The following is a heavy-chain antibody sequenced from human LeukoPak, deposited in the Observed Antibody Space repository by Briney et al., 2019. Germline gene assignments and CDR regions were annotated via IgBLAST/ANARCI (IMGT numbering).Heavy chain of an antibody. CDR3: ARGRFYGFSGDS. CDR2: IYHSGST. V-gene: IGHV4-31*03. J-gene: IGHJ4*02. Sequence: PSETLSLTCTVSGGSISTGGYYWNWIRQHPGKGLEWIGFIYHSGSTSNNPSLKSRLSISVDTSKNQFSLKLNSVTAADTAVYSCARGRFYGFSGDSWGQGTLVTVSS. CDR1: GGSISTGGYY. D-gene: IGHD2/OR15-2a*01.